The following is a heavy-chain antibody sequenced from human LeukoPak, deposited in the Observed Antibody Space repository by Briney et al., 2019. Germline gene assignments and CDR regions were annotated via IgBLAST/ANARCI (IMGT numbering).Heavy chain of an antibody. CDR1: GYSISSGYY. Sequence: SETLSLTCTVSGYSISSGYYWGWIRQPPGKGLEWIGYIYYSGSTNYNPSLKSRVTISVDTSKNQFSLKLSSVTAADTAVYYCARGDGDYFHWGQGTLVTVSS. J-gene: IGHJ4*02. D-gene: IGHD4-17*01. V-gene: IGHV4-61*01. CDR3: ARGDGDYFH. CDR2: IYYSGST.